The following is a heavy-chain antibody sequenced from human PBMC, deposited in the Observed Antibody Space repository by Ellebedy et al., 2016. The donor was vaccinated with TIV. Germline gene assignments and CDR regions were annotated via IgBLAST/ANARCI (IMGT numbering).Heavy chain of an antibody. J-gene: IGHJ3*02. Sequence: GESLKISCEASGFTFSSYWMSWVRQAPGKGLEWVANIKQDGSEKYYVDSVKGRFTISRDNAKNSLYLQMNSMRAEDTAVYYCASGGNIWGQGTMVTVSS. CDR1: GFTFSSYW. CDR2: IKQDGSEK. V-gene: IGHV3-7*01. D-gene: IGHD3-16*01. CDR3: ASGGNI.